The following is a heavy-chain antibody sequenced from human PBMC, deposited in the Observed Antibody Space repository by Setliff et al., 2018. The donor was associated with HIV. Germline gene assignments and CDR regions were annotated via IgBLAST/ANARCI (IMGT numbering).Heavy chain of an antibody. CDR1: GGSFSGYY. Sequence: PSETLSLTCAVYGGSFSGYYWSWIRQPPGKGLEWIGEINHSGSTNYNMSLWSRVTISLDASRNQFSLELISVTAADTAVYYCAGGPGTTSIDYWGQGTLVTVSS. CDR3: AGGPGTTSIDY. J-gene: IGHJ4*02. CDR2: INHSGST. V-gene: IGHV4-34*01. D-gene: IGHD1-26*01.